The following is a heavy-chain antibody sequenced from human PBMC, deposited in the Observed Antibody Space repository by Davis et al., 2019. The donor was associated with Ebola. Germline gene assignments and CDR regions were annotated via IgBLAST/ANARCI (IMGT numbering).Heavy chain of an antibody. D-gene: IGHD1-1*01. CDR3: ARSGTPYYYYGMDV. CDR2: IYHSGST. CDR1: GGSISSSNW. Sequence: SETLSLTCAVSGGSISSSNWWSWVRQPPGKGLEWIGEIYHSGSTNYNPSLKSRVTISVDTSKNQFSLKLSSVTAADTAVYYCARSGTPYYYYGMDVWGQGTTVTVSS. J-gene: IGHJ6*02. V-gene: IGHV4-4*02.